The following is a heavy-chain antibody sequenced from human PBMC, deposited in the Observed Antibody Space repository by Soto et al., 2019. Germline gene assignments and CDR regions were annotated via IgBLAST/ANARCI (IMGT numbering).Heavy chain of an antibody. Sequence: GASVKVSCKASGYTFTSYAMHWVRQAPGQRLEWMGWINAGNGNTKYSQKFQGRVTITRDTSASTAYLELNSLRSEDTAVYYCARGLWCMIVVVIKAPGAFDIWGQGTMVTVSS. J-gene: IGHJ3*02. V-gene: IGHV1-3*01. CDR2: INAGNGNT. D-gene: IGHD3-22*01. CDR1: GYTFTSYA. CDR3: ARGLWCMIVVVIKAPGAFDI.